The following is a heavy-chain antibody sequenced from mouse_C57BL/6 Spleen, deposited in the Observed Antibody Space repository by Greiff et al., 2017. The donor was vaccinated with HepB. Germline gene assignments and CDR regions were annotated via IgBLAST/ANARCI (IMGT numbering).Heavy chain of an antibody. J-gene: IGHJ4*01. CDR1: GYTFTSYW. CDR2: IHPNSGST. CDR3: ARRTTVVEYYHAMDF. Sequence: QVQLQQPGAELVKPGASVKLSCKASGYTFTSYWMHWVKQRPGQGLEWIGMIHPNSGSTNYNEKFKSKATLTVDKSSSTAYMQLSSLTSEDSAVYDCARRTTVVEYYHAMDFWGQGTSVTVLS. D-gene: IGHD1-1*01. V-gene: IGHV1-64*01.